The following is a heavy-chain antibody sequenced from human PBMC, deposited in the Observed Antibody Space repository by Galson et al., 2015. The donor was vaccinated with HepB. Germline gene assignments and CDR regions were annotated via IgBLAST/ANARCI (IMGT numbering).Heavy chain of an antibody. Sequence: SLRLSCAASGFTFDDYAMHWVRQAPGKGLEWVSLISWDGGSTYYADSVKGRFTISRDNSKNSLYLQMNSLRAEDTALYYCAKDTGGSDGSSWDKRLYYYYGMDVWGQGTTVTVSS. J-gene: IGHJ6*02. D-gene: IGHD6-13*01. CDR2: ISWDGGST. CDR3: AKDTGGSDGSSWDKRLYYYYGMDV. V-gene: IGHV3-43D*03. CDR1: GFTFDDYA.